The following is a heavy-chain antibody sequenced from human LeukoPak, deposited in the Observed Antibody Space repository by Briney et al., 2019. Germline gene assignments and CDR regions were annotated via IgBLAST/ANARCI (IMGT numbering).Heavy chain of an antibody. D-gene: IGHD3-22*01. J-gene: IGHJ6*03. Sequence: GESLKISCKGSGYSFTSYWIGWVRQVPGKGLEWMGIIYPGDSDTIYSPSFQGQVTISADKSISTAYLQWSSLRASDTAMYYCARRLVVADVESYYYYMDVWGKGTTVTVSS. V-gene: IGHV5-51*01. CDR3: ARRLVVADVESYYYYMDV. CDR2: IYPGDSDT. CDR1: GYSFTSYW.